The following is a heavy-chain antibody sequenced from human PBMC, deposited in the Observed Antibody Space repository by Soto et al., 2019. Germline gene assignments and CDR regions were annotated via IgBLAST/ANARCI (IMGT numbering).Heavy chain of an antibody. J-gene: IGHJ6*02. Sequence: VGSLRLSCAASGFTFSSYAMSWVRQAPGKGLEWVSAISGSGGSTYYADSVKGRFTISRDNSKNTLYLQMNSLRAEDTAVYYCAKESHEITIFGVVIRPYGMDVWGQGTTVTVSS. V-gene: IGHV3-23*01. CDR3: AKESHEITIFGVVIRPYGMDV. D-gene: IGHD3-3*01. CDR2: ISGSGGST. CDR1: GFTFSSYA.